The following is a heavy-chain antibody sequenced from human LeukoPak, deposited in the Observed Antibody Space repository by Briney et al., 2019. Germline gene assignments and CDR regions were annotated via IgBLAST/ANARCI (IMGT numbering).Heavy chain of an antibody. Sequence: PSETLSLTCTVSGGSISSSSYYWGWIRQPPGKGLEWIGSIYYSGSTYYNPSLKSRVTISVDTSKNQFSLNLTSVTAADTAVYYCAKGGGNGPFDYWGQGTLVTVSS. CDR2: IYYSGST. J-gene: IGHJ4*02. V-gene: IGHV4-39*07. D-gene: IGHD4-23*01. CDR1: GGSISSSSYY. CDR3: AKGGGNGPFDY.